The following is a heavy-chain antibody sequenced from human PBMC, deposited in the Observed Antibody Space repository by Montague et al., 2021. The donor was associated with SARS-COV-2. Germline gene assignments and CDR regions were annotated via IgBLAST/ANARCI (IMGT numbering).Heavy chain of an antibody. D-gene: IGHD3/OR15-3a*01. CDR3: ARDGGLVPGCDY. Sequence: NNKYYADSVKGRFTISSDKSQHTLYLQMNSLRAEDTAVYYCARDGGLVPGCDYWGQGTLVTCSS. V-gene: IGHV3-33*01. J-gene: IGHJ4*02. CDR2: NNK.